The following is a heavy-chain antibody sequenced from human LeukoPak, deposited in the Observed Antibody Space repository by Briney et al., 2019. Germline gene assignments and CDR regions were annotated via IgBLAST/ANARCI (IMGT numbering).Heavy chain of an antibody. CDR1: GFTFDDYA. D-gene: IGHD2-21*01. Sequence: PGGSLRLSCAASGFTFDDYAMSWVRQAPGKGLEWVSAIGGSGDTTYYADSVKGRFTISRDYSKNTLYLQMNSLRAEDTAVYYCAKFHIVVVNGYFDYWGQGTLVTVSS. CDR3: AKFHIVVVNGYFDY. V-gene: IGHV3-23*01. CDR2: IGGSGDTT. J-gene: IGHJ4*02.